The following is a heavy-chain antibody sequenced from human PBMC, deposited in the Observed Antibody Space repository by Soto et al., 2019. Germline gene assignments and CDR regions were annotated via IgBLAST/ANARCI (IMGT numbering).Heavy chain of an antibody. CDR2: INHSGST. Sequence: QVQLQQWGAGLLKPSETLSLTCAVYGGSFSGYYWSWIRQPPGKGLEWIGEINHSGSTNYNPSLKSRVTISVDTSKNQFSLKLSSVTAADTAVYYCVSLWYSGSYWNFDYWGQGTLVTVSS. J-gene: IGHJ4*02. CDR1: GGSFSGYY. V-gene: IGHV4-34*01. D-gene: IGHD1-26*01. CDR3: VSLWYSGSYWNFDY.